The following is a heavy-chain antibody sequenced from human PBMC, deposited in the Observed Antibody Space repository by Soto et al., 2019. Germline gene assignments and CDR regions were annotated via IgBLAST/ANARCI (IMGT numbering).Heavy chain of an antibody. CDR3: ERRYGSPIDY. D-gene: IGHD1-26*01. CDR2: IYYSGST. CDR1: GGTISSWY. V-gene: IGHV4-59*08. J-gene: IGHJ4*02. Sequence: SETLSLTCTVSGGTISSWYWSWIRQPPGKGLEWIGYIYYSGSTNCNPSLKSRVTISVDTSKNQFSLKLSSVTAADTAVYYCERRYGSPIDYWGQGTLVPVSS.